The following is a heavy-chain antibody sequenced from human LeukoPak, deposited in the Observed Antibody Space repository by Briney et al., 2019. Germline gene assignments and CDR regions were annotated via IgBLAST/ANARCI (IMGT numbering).Heavy chain of an antibody. D-gene: IGHD3-10*01. V-gene: IGHV1-2*02. J-gene: IGHJ4*02. CDR3: VRVVETYYYGSGTELDY. CDR1: GYTFTGYY. Sequence: ASVKVSCKASGYTFTGYYMHWVRQAPGQGLEWMGWINPNSGGTNYAQKFQGRVTMTRDTSISTAYMELSRLRSDDTAVYYCVRVVETYYYGSGTELDYWGQGTLVTVSS. CDR2: INPNSGGT.